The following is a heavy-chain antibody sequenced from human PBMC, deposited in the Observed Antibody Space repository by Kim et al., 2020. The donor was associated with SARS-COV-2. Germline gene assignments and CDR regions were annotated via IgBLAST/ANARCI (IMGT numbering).Heavy chain of an antibody. J-gene: IGHJ4*02. CDR3: ARATGPYTSSSGIYDY. D-gene: IGHD6-6*01. Sequence: SVKSRFTISRDNSKNNLYLQLNSLRAEDTAVYYCARATGPYTSSSGIYDYWGQGTLVSVSS. V-gene: IGHV3-30*01.